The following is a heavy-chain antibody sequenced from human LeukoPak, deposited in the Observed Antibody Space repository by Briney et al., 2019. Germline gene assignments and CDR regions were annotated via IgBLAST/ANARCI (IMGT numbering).Heavy chain of an antibody. CDR2: ISWNSGSI. D-gene: IGHD3-3*01. Sequence: GGSLRLSCAASGFTFDDYAMPWVRQAPGKGLEWVSGISWNSGSIGYADSVKGRFTISRDNAKNSLYLQMSSLRAEDTALYYCAKGGVVLRFLEWLFDYWGQGTLVTVSS. CDR1: GFTFDDYA. J-gene: IGHJ4*02. V-gene: IGHV3-9*01. CDR3: AKGGVVLRFLEWLFDY.